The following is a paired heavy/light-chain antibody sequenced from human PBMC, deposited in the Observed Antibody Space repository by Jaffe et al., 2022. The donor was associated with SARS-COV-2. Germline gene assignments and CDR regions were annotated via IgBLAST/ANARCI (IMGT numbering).Heavy chain of an antibody. Sequence: EVQLVASGGGLVQPGGSLRLSCAASGFTFSTYWMHWVRQAPGKGLVWISRINSDVSSIAYADSVRGRFTISRDNAKNTLYLQMNSLRAEDTAVYYCVPRGDTSGWVHPSVDYWGQGTLVTVSS. J-gene: IGHJ4*02. D-gene: IGHD6-19*01. CDR1: GFTFSTYW. CDR3: VPRGDTSGWVHPSVDY. V-gene: IGHV3-74*01. CDR2: INSDVSSI.
Light chain of an antibody. J-gene: IGKJ1*01. V-gene: IGKV3-20*01. CDR3: QQYETTRET. CDR1: QSLSNSY. Sequence: DIVLTQSPGTLSLSPGERATLSCRASQSLSNSYLAWYQQKPGQAPRLLIYGASNRATGIPDRLSGSGSGTDFTLTISRLEPEDFAVYYCQQYETTRETFGQGTKVEIK. CDR2: GAS.